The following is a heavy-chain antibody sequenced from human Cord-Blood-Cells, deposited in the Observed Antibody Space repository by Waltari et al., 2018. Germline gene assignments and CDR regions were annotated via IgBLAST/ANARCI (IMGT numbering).Heavy chain of an antibody. CDR3: ARASSSWYYFDY. D-gene: IGHD6-13*01. CDR1: GGSISSSSYY. Sequence: QLQLQESGPGLVKPSETLSLTCTVSGGSISSSSYYWGWIRQPPGKGLEWIGSIYYSGLTYYNPSLKSRVTISGDTSKNQFSLKLSSVTAADTAVYYCARASSSWYYFDYWGQGTLVTVSS. J-gene: IGHJ4*02. V-gene: IGHV4-39*01. CDR2: IYYSGLT.